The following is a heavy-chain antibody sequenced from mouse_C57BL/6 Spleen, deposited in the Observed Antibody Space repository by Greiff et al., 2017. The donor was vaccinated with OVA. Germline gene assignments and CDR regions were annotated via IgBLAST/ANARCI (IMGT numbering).Heavy chain of an antibody. Sequence: EVKLVESGGGLVKPGGSLKLSCAASGFTFSDYGMHWVRQAPEKGLEWVAYISSGSSTIYYADTVKGRFTISRDNAKNTLFLQLTSLRSEDTAMYYCARTLRKDAMDYWGQGTSVTVSS. D-gene: IGHD2-12*01. V-gene: IGHV5-17*01. CDR3: ARTLRKDAMDY. J-gene: IGHJ4*01. CDR2: ISSGSSTI. CDR1: GFTFSDYG.